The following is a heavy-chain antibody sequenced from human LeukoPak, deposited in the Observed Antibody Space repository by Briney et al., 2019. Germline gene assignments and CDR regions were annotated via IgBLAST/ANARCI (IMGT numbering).Heavy chain of an antibody. CDR3: ARDGAVAGIGYYYGMDV. CDR1: GYTFTSYG. J-gene: IGHJ6*04. V-gene: IGHV1-18*04. CDR2: ISAYNGNT. Sequence: ASVKVSCKASGYTFTSYGISWVRQAPGQGLEWMGWISAYNGNTIYAQKLQGRVTMTTDTSTSTAYMELRSLRSDDTAVYYCARDGAVAGIGYYYGMDVWGKGTTVTVSS. D-gene: IGHD6-19*01.